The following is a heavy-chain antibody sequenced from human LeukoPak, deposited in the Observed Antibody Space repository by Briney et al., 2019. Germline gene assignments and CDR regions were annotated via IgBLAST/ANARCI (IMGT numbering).Heavy chain of an antibody. CDR1: GGSYSGYY. D-gene: IGHD3-10*01. J-gene: IGHJ4*02. V-gene: IGHV4-34*01. CDR3: ARRGFDYYGSGRTFGY. Sequence: PSETLSLTCAVYGGSYSGYYWSWIRQPPGKGLEWIGEMNHSGSTNYNPSLKSRVTISVDTSKNQFSLKLSSVTAADTAVYYCARRGFDYYGSGRTFGYWGQGTLVTVSS. CDR2: MNHSGST.